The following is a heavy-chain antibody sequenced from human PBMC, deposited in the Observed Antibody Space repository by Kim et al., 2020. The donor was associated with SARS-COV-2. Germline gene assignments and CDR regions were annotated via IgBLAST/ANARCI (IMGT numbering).Heavy chain of an antibody. J-gene: IGHJ4*02. CDR1: GFTFSSYS. Sequence: GGSLRLSCAASGFTFSSYSMNWVRQAPGKGLEWVSYISSSSSTIYYADSVKGRFTISRDNAKNSLYLQMNSLRAEDTAVYYCARVEEDSSGWYLPVDYWGQGTLVTVSS. CDR2: ISSSSSTI. CDR3: ARVEEDSSGWYLPVDY. D-gene: IGHD6-19*01. V-gene: IGHV3-48*04.